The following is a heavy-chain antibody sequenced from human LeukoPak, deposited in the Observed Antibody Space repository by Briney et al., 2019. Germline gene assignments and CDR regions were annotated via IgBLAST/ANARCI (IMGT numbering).Heavy chain of an antibody. CDR2: ISAYNGNT. D-gene: IGHD2-2*02. Sequence: ASVKVSCKASGYTFTSYGISWVRQAPGQGLDWMGWISAYNGNTNYAQKLQGRVTMTTDTSTSTAYMELRSLRSDDTAVYYCAKSHCSSTSCYSPTTWFDPWGQGTLVTVSS. CDR1: GYTFTSYG. V-gene: IGHV1-18*01. J-gene: IGHJ5*02. CDR3: AKSHCSSTSCYSPTTWFDP.